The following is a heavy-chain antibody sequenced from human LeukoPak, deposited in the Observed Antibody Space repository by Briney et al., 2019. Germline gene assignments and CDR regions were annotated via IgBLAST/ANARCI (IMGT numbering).Heavy chain of an antibody. CDR1: GGSISSGGYY. CDR3: ARGQTYYDFWSGYYSNWFDP. Sequence: PSETLSLTCTVSGGSISSGGYYWSWIRQHPGKGLEWIGYIYYSGSTNYNPSLKSRVTISVDTSKNQFSLKLSSVTAADTAVYYCARGQTYYDFWSGYYSNWFDPWGQGTLVTVSS. D-gene: IGHD3-3*01. V-gene: IGHV4-61*08. J-gene: IGHJ5*02. CDR2: IYYSGST.